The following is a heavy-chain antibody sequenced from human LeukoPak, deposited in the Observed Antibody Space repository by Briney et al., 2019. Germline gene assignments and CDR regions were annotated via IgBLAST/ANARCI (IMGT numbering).Heavy chain of an antibody. J-gene: IGHJ5*02. CDR2: IYYSGST. Sequence: PSETLSPTCTDSGGSISSYYWSWIRQPPGKGLEWIGYIYYSGSTKYNPSLNSRVTISVDTSKNQFFLNLTSVTAADTAVYYCARDRGDGPWGQGTLVTVSS. CDR1: GGSISSYY. CDR3: ARDRGDGP. V-gene: IGHV4-59*01.